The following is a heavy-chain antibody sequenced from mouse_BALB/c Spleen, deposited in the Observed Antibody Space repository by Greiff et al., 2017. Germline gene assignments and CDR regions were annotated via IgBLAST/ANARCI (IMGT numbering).Heavy chain of an antibody. Sequence: VKLQESGPGLVAPSQSLSITCTVSGFSLTGYGVNWVRQPPGKGLEWLGMIWGDGSTDYNSALKSRLSISKDNSKSQVFLKMNSLQTDDTARYYCARDYYGYDGVFYAMDYWGQGTSVTVSS. J-gene: IGHJ4*01. CDR2: IWGDGST. CDR3: ARDYYGYDGVFYAMDY. V-gene: IGHV2-6-7*01. CDR1: GFSLTGYG. D-gene: IGHD2-2*01.